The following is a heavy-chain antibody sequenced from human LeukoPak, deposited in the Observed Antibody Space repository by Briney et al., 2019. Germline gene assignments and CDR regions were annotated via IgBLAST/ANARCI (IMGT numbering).Heavy chain of an antibody. Sequence: SETLSLTCTVSGGSFNNYYWNWIRQPAGKGLEWIGRIYSSGSTDYNTSLKSRVTMSVDTSKNQFSLNLTSVTAADSAVYYCARGRGRLLLIDYWGQGTLVTVSS. CDR2: IYSSGST. CDR3: ARGRGRLLLIDY. CDR1: GGSFNNYY. V-gene: IGHV4-4*07. J-gene: IGHJ4*02. D-gene: IGHD2-15*01.